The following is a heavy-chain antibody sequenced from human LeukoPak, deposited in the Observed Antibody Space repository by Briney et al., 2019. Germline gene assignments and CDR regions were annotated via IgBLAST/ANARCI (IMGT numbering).Heavy chain of an antibody. V-gene: IGHV3-30*14. Sequence: GGSLRLSCAASGFTFSHYAMHWVRQAPGKGLEWVAIIAFDGDNKYYADSVKGRFTISRDSSKNTLSLQMNSLRAEDTAVYYCARTPSHSSSWYSDFWGQGTLVTVSS. J-gene: IGHJ4*02. CDR2: IAFDGDNK. CDR3: ARTPSHSSSWYSDF. CDR1: GFTFSHYA. D-gene: IGHD6-13*01.